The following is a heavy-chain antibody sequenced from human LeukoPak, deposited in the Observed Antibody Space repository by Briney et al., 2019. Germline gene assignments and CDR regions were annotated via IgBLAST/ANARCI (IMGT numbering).Heavy chain of an antibody. CDR1: GYTFTGYY. CDR3: ARVPNPGAAAADY. V-gene: IGHV1-2*02. J-gene: IGHJ4*02. CDR2: INPNSGGT. D-gene: IGHD6-13*01. Sequence: ASVKVSCKASGYTFTGYYMHWVRQAPGQGLEWMGWINPNSGGTNYAQKFQGRVTMTRDTSISTAYMELSRLRSVDTAVYYCARVPNPGAAAADYWGQGTLVTVSS.